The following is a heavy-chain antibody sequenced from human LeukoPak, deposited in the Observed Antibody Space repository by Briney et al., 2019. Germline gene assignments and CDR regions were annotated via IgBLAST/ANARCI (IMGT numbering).Heavy chain of an antibody. D-gene: IGHD6-13*01. CDR1: GFTFSSYA. J-gene: IGHJ4*02. CDR2: ISGGGGST. Sequence: GGSLRLSCAASGFTFSSYAMSWVRQGPGKRLEWVSAISGGGGSTYYADSVKGRFTISRDNSKNTLFLQMNTLSAEDTAVYYCAKEDSSWYGAFDNWGQGTLVTVSS. V-gene: IGHV3-23*01. CDR3: AKEDSSWYGAFDN.